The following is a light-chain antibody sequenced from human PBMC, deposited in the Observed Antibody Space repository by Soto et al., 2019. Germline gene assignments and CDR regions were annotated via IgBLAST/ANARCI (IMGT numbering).Light chain of an antibody. CDR3: GTWDSSLSAVV. J-gene: IGLJ2*01. CDR1: SSNIGNNY. CDR2: HNN. V-gene: IGLV1-51*01. Sequence: QSVLTQPPSVSAAPGQTVTISCSGSSSNIGNNYVSWYQQLPGTAPKLLIYHNNKRPSGVPDRFSGSKSGTSATLRITGLQTGDEADYYCGTWDSSLSAVVFGGGTKLTVL.